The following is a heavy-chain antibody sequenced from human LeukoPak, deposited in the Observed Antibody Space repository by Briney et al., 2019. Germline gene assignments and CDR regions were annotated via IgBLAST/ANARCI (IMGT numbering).Heavy chain of an antibody. D-gene: IGHD6-25*01. J-gene: IGHJ4*02. CDR1: GFTFSSYG. Sequence: PGGSLRLSCAASGFTFSSYGMHWVRQAPGKGLEWVAVISYDGSNKYYADSVKGRFTISRDNSKNTLYLQMNSLRAEDTAVYYCARSSGYSSGWPFDCWGQGSLVIVSS. CDR3: ARSSGYSSGWPFDC. V-gene: IGHV3-30*03. CDR2: ISYDGSNK.